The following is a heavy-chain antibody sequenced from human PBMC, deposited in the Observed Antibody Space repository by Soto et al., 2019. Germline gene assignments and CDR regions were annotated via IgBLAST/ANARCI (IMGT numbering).Heavy chain of an antibody. CDR3: VRDGTKTLRDWFDP. D-gene: IGHD1-1*01. Sequence: NLDITCTVSGASISGFYWSWIRKSAGKGLEWIGRIYATGTTDYNPSLKSRVMMSVDTSKKQFSLKLRSVTAADTAVYYCVRDGTKTLRDWFDPWGQGISVTVS. CDR1: GASISGFY. J-gene: IGHJ5*02. CDR2: IYATGTT. V-gene: IGHV4-4*07.